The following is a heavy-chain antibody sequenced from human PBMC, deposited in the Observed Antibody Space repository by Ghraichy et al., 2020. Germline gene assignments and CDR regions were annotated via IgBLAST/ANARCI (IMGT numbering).Heavy chain of an antibody. V-gene: IGHV4-34*01. D-gene: IGHD3-10*01. CDR3: ARVVTIWFGPKYYFDY. J-gene: IGHJ4*02. CDR2: INHSGST. Sequence: SQTLSLTCAVYGGSFSGYYWSWIRQPPGKGLEWIGEINHSGSTNYNPSLKSRVTISVDTSKNQFSLKLSSVTAADTAVYYCARVVTIWFGPKYYFDYWGQGTLVTVSS. CDR1: GGSFSGYY.